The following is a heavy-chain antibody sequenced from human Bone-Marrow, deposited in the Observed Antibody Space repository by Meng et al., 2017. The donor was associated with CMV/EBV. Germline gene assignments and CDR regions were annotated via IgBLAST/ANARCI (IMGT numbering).Heavy chain of an antibody. J-gene: IGHJ5*02. Sequence: ETLSLTCAASGFTVSSNYMSWVRQAPGKGLEWVSVIYSGGSTYYADSVKGRFTISRDNSKNTLYLQMNSLRAEDTAVYYCAREADGSGYNWFDPWGQGTLVTVSS. V-gene: IGHV3-53*01. D-gene: IGHD3-10*01. CDR3: AREADGSGYNWFDP. CDR2: IYSGGST. CDR1: GFTVSSNY.